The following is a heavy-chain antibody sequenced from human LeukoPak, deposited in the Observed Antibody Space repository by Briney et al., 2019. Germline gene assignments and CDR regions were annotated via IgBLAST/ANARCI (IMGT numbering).Heavy chain of an antibody. V-gene: IGHV1-69*05. D-gene: IGHD2-8*02. CDR3: ARDRVMCGVCYHWYFDL. Sequence: ASVKVSCKASGGTFSSYAISWVRQAPGQGLEWMRGIIPIFGTANYAQKFQGRVTITTDESTSTAYMELSSLRSEDTAVYYCARDRVMCGVCYHWYFDLWGRSTLVTVSS. J-gene: IGHJ2*01. CDR1: GGTFSSYA. CDR2: IIPIFGTA.